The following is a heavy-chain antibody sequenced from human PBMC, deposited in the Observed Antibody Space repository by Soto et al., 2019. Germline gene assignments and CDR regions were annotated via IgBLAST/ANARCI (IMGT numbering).Heavy chain of an antibody. J-gene: IGHJ4*02. V-gene: IGHV3-33*01. D-gene: IGHD2-8*01. CDR1: GFTFSSYG. CDR3: ARNGPAYYLDY. CDR2: IWYDGSNK. Sequence: QVQLVESGGGVVQPGRSLRLSCAASGFTFSSYGMHWVRQAPGKGLEWVAIIWYDGSNKYYADSVRGRFTISRDDSKNTLYLQMNSLRAEDTAVYYCARNGPAYYLDYWGQGTLVTVSS.